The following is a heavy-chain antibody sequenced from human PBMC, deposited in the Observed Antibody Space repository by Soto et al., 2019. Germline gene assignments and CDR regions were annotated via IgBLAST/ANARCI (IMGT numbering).Heavy chain of an antibody. CDR3: ARDEDDWNDGSYDYALDV. V-gene: IGHV3-30*04. CDR1: GFTFSRFA. J-gene: IGHJ6*02. CDR2: ISYDGRHS. D-gene: IGHD1-1*01. Sequence: QVQLVESGGGVVQPRRSLRLSCAASGFTFSRFAMHWHRQAPGKGLEWVAIISYDGRHSYYSDSVTGRFTSSRDNSKNMLYLQMNSLRTEETAVYYCARDEDDWNDGSYDYALDVWGQGTTVTVSS.